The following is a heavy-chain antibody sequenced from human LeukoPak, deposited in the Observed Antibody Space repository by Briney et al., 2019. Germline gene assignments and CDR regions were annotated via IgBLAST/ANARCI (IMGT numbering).Heavy chain of an antibody. J-gene: IGHJ4*02. CDR2: ISGSGGST. Sequence: PGGSLRLSCAASGFTFRSYAMSWVRQAPGKGMEWVSAISGSGGSTYYADSVKGRFTISRDNSKNTLYLQMNSLRAEDTAVYYCAKDQSHSSGWPTIVDYWGQGTLVTVSS. CDR3: AKDQSHSSGWPTIVDY. V-gene: IGHV3-23*01. D-gene: IGHD6-19*01. CDR1: GFTFRSYA.